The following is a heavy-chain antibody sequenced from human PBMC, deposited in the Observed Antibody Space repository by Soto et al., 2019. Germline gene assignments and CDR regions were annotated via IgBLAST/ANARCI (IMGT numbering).Heavy chain of an antibody. J-gene: IGHJ4*02. Sequence: QVQLVESEGGVVQPGRSLRLSCAASGFTFSSYAMHWVRQAPGKGLEWVAVISYDGSNKYYADSVKGRFTISRDNSKNTLYLQMNSLRAEDTAVYYCARGTVVTPYYFDYWGQGTLVTVSS. CDR3: ARGTVVTPYYFDY. V-gene: IGHV3-30-3*01. CDR1: GFTFSSYA. CDR2: ISYDGSNK. D-gene: IGHD2-21*02.